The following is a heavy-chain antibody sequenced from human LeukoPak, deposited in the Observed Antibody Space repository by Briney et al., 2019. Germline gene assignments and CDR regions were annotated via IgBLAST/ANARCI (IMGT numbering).Heavy chain of an antibody. CDR2: IYSSGIT. CDR1: GGSISGYY. D-gene: IGHD3-9*01. V-gene: IGHV4-59*08. J-gene: IGHJ4*02. Sequence: PSETLSLTCTVSGGSISGYYWSWVRQPPLKGLEWIGYIYSSGITRYSPSLKSRLTISVDTSKNQFSLRLSSVTAADTAPYYCARLATDSDILTGSDYWGQGTLVTVSS. CDR3: ARLATDSDILTGSDY.